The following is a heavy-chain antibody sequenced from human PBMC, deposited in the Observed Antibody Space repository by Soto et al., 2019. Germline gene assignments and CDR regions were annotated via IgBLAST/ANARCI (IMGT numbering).Heavy chain of an antibody. CDR3: ASSSFYCSGGSCYTFDY. D-gene: IGHD2-15*01. Sequence: SETLSLTCTVSGGSISSYYWSWIRQPPGKGLEWIGYIYYSGSTNYNPSLKSRVTISVDTSKNQFSLKLSSVTAADTAVYYCASSSFYCSGGSCYTFDYWGQGTLVTVSS. CDR1: GGSISSYY. CDR2: IYYSGST. J-gene: IGHJ4*02. V-gene: IGHV4-59*08.